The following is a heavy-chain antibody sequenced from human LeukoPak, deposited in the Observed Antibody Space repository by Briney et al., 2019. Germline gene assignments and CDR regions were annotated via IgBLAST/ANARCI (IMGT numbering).Heavy chain of an antibody. J-gene: IGHJ6*02. V-gene: IGHV3-30*18. CDR2: TSHDGNNK. CDR1: GFAFSSLG. CDR3: AKDSSSSNYYYGMDV. D-gene: IGHD6-6*01. Sequence: HPGGSLSLLCAASGFAFSSLGMHGVRQAPGKGLEWVAATSHDGNNKYYVDCVKGRFTVSRDNSKNTLYLQMNSLRAEDTAVYYCAKDSSSSNYYYGMDVWGHGNTLTVSS.